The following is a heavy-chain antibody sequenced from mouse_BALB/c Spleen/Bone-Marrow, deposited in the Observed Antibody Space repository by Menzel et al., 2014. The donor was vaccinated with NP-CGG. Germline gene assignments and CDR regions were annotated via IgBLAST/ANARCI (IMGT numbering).Heavy chain of an antibody. V-gene: IGHV1-80*01. J-gene: IGHJ2*01. CDR1: GCVFSTYW. CDR2: IYPGDGDT. Sequence: QVQLQQSGAELVRPGSSVKISCKSSGCVFSTYWINWVKQRPGQGLEWIGQIYPGDGDTDFNGKLKDKATLTADESSNTAYMQLSSLTSEDSAVYFCARGGISVDYWGQGTTLTVSS. CDR3: ARGGISVDY.